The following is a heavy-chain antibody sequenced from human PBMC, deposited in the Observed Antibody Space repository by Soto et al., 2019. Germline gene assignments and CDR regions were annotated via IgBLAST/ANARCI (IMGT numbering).Heavy chain of an antibody. V-gene: IGHV2-70*04. CDR1: GFSLSTSGMR. D-gene: IGHD1-1*01. CDR3: AKTGTDGSWFDP. Sequence: SGPTLVNPTQTLTLTCTFSGFSLSTSGMRVSWIRQPPGKALQWLARIDWDDDKFYTTSLRTRLTISKYTSKNQVVLTMTNMDPVDTATYYCAKTGTDGSWFDPWGQGTLVTVSS. CDR2: IDWDDDK. J-gene: IGHJ5*02.